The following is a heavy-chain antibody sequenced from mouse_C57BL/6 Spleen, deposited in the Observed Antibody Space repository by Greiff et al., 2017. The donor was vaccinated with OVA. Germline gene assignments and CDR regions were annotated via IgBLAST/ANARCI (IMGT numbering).Heavy chain of an antibody. CDR3: GIDGYDGGFDG. D-gene: IGHD2-2*01. J-gene: IGHJ2*01. V-gene: IGHV14-3*01. CDR1: GFTFTNTY. Sequence: VQLQQSVAELVRPGASVKLSCTASGFTFTNTYMHWVKQRPEQGLEWIGRIDPSDGNTHYAPKFQGKATITADTSSNTAYLQLSSLTSEDNASYCGGIDGYDGGFDGWGQGATLTV. CDR2: IDPSDGNT.